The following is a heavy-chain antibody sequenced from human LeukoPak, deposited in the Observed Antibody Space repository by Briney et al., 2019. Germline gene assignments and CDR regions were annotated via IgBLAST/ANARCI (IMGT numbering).Heavy chain of an antibody. Sequence: GASVKVSCKASGYTFTGYYMHWVRQAPGQGLEWMGWINPNSGGTNYAQKFQGRVTMTRDTSISTAYMELSRLRSDDTAVYYCARDQGIAAAGTGQHWGQGTLVTVSS. CDR2: INPNSGGT. J-gene: IGHJ1*01. V-gene: IGHV1-2*02. CDR3: ARDQGIAAAGTGQH. CDR1: GYTFTGYY. D-gene: IGHD6-13*01.